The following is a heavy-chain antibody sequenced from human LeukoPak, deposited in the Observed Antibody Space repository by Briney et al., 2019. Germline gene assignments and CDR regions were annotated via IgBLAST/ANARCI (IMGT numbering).Heavy chain of an antibody. V-gene: IGHV3-23*01. CDR2: ISGSGGST. D-gene: IGHD2-21*02. Sequence: GGSLRLSCAASGFTFSSYAMSWVRQAPGKGLEWVSAISGSGGSTYYADSVKGRFTISRDNSKNTLYLQMNSLRAEDTAVYYCAEYCGGDCFFAEYFQHWGQGTLVTVSS. J-gene: IGHJ1*01. CDR3: AEYCGGDCFFAEYFQH. CDR1: GFTFSSYA.